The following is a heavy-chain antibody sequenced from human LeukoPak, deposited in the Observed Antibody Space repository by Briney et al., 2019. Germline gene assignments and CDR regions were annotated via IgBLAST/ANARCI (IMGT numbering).Heavy chain of an antibody. J-gene: IGHJ4*02. Sequence: ASVKVSCKASGDSVRSYGITWVRQAPGQGLEWMGIINPSGGSTKYAQKFQGRVTMTRDTSTSTVYMELSSLRSEDTAVYFCAIWAGAANNGLWSGPFDYWGQGALVTVSS. CDR3: AIWAGAANNGLWSGPFDY. V-gene: IGHV1-46*01. CDR1: GDSVRSYG. CDR2: INPSGGST. D-gene: IGHD3-3*01.